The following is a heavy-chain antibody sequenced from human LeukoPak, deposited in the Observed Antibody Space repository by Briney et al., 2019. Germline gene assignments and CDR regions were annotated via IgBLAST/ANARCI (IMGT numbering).Heavy chain of an antibody. J-gene: IGHJ4*02. V-gene: IGHV4-59*02. CDR2: LSYTGKT. Sequence: SETLSLTCNVSGVSVSTSHWNWIRQRPGKGLEWIGCLSYTGKTDYNPSLKSRVSISLGSSNNHFSLKLTSVTAADMAVYYCSEGYFEPFDHWGQGILVTVSS. D-gene: IGHD2/OR15-2a*01. CDR3: SEGYFEPFDH. CDR1: GVSVSTSH.